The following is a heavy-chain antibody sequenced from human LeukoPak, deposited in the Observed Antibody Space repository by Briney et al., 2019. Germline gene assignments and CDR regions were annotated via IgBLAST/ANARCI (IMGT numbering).Heavy chain of an antibody. CDR2: INHSGST. J-gene: IGHJ6*03. D-gene: IGHD2-15*01. CDR3: AKVMVAATPRKRYYCYYMDV. CDR1: GGSFSGYY. V-gene: IGHV4-34*01. Sequence: SETLSLTCAVYGGSFSGYYWSWIRPPPGKGLEWIGEINHSGSTNYNPSLKSRVTISVDTSKNQFSLKLSSVTAADTAVYYCAKVMVAATPRKRYYCYYMDVWGKGTTVTVSS.